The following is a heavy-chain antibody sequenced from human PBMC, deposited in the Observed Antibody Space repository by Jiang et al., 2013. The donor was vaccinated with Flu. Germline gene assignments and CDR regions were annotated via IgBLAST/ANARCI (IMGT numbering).Heavy chain of an antibody. V-gene: IGHV1-69*01. D-gene: IGHD6-6*01. CDR2: IIPIFGTA. J-gene: IGHJ6*02. Sequence: VQLVESGAEVKKPGSSVKVSCKASGGTFSSYAISWVRQAPGQGLEWMGGIIPIFGTANYAQKFQGRVTITADESTSTAYMELSSLRSEDTAVYYCARAQIAARTLRYYYGMDVWGQGTTVTVSS. CDR3: ARAQIAARTLRYYYGMDV. CDR1: GGTFSSYA.